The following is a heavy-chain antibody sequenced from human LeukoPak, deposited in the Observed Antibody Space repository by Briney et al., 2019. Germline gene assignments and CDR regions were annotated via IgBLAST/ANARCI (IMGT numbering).Heavy chain of an antibody. CDR2: IHSSATYI. J-gene: IGHJ4*02. CDR3: ARAGIRVDFFDA. Sequence: PGGSLRLSCAASGFLFGGHAMVGSRQAPGKGLECVSSIHSSATYITYADSVRGRFTISRDNDKNSLFLDMNDLRAEDTAVYYCARAGIRVDFFDAWGQGTLVAVSS. D-gene: IGHD1-14*01. V-gene: IGHV3-21*06. CDR1: GFLFGGHA.